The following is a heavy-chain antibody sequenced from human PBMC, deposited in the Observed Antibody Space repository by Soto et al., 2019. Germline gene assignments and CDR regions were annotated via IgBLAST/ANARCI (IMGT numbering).Heavy chain of an antibody. CDR2: TSNDGSNK. V-gene: IGHV3-30-3*01. J-gene: IGHJ6*02. CDR1: GFTISSYA. D-gene: IGHD2-2*01. Sequence: QVQLVESGGGVVQPARSLRLSCAASGFTISSYATHRVRQAPGKGPGRVSATSNDGSNKYYADSVKGRFISTRDNFNSTVYLQMNSLTAEDTAVYYCAVSRGPYYYYGTDVWGQGTTVTVSS. CDR3: AVSRGPYYYYGTDV.